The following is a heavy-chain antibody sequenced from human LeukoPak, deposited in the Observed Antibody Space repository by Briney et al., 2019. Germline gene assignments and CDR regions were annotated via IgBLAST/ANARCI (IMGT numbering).Heavy chain of an antibody. CDR2: IIPIFGTA. J-gene: IGHJ4*02. CDR1: GGTFSSYA. Sequence: ASVKVSCKASGGTFSSYAISCVRQAPGQGLEWMGGIIPIFGTANYAQKFQGRVTITTDESTSTAYMELSSLRSEDTAVYYCARGPYLNYYDSSGYYDYWGQGTLVTVSS. D-gene: IGHD3-22*01. CDR3: ARGPYLNYYDSSGYYDY. V-gene: IGHV1-69*05.